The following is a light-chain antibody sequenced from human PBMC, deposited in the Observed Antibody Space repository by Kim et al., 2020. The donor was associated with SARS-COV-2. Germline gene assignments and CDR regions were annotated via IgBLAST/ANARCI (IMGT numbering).Light chain of an antibody. CDR2: AAS. V-gene: IGKV1-16*01. CDR1: QGIANN. CDR3: QQYDVYPRT. J-gene: IGKJ1*01. Sequence: SASIGDRVIISCRASQGIANNLVWFHQKPGKAPKPLIYAASRLETGVPSRFSGSGSGTDFILTISSLQPEDYGTYYCQQYDVYPRTFGQGTKVEI.